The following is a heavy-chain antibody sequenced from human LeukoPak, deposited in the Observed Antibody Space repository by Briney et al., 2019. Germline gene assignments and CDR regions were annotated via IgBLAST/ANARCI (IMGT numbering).Heavy chain of an antibody. CDR2: ISWNSGSI. CDR1: GFTFDDYA. J-gene: IGHJ4*02. D-gene: IGHD3-10*01. Sequence: SLRLSCAASGFTFDDYAMHWVRQAPGKGLEWVSGISWNSGSIGYADSVKGRFTISRDNAKNSLYLQMNSLRAEDTALYYCAKDRLSGDGFDYWGQGTLVTVS. V-gene: IGHV3-9*01. CDR3: AKDRLSGDGFDY.